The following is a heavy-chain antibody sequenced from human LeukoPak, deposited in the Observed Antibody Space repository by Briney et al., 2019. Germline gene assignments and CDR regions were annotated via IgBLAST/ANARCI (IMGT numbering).Heavy chain of an antibody. Sequence: APVKVSCKASGYTFTSYGISWVRQAPGQGLEWMGWISAHNGNTNYPQNFQGRVTMTTDASTSTAYMELRSLRSDDTAVYYCARGTVTLDYWGQGTLVTVSS. J-gene: IGHJ4*02. D-gene: IGHD4-11*01. CDR3: ARGTVTLDY. CDR2: ISAHNGNT. V-gene: IGHV1-18*01. CDR1: GYTFTSYG.